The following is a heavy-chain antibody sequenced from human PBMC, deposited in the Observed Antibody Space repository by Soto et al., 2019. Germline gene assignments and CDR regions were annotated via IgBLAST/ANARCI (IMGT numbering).Heavy chain of an antibody. CDR2: IIPIFGTA. Sequence: QVQLVQSGAEVKKPGSSVKVSCKASGGTFSNYAISWVRQAPGQGLEWMGGIIPIFGTANYAQKFQGRGTIPADESTSTAYKELSSLRSEDTAVYYCAHSSGSLELLYYYGMDVWGQGTTVTVSS. CDR1: GGTFSNYA. J-gene: IGHJ6*02. CDR3: AHSSGSLELLYYYGMDV. V-gene: IGHV1-69*12. D-gene: IGHD6-19*01.